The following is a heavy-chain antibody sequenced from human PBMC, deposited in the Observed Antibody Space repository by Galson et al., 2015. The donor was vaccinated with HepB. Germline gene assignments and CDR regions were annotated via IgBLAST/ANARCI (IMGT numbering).Heavy chain of an antibody. Sequence: SLRLSCAASGFIFSTYGMHWVRQAPGKGLEWVAVIRYDGNKKYYADSVKGRLTISRDNSKNTLYLQMNSLRVEDTAVYYCAREKYTNYFGTHDYYGMDVWGQGTTVTVSS. CDR1: GFIFSTYG. CDR3: AREKYTNYFGTHDYYGMDV. J-gene: IGHJ6*02. D-gene: IGHD4-11*01. V-gene: IGHV3-33*01. CDR2: IRYDGNKK.